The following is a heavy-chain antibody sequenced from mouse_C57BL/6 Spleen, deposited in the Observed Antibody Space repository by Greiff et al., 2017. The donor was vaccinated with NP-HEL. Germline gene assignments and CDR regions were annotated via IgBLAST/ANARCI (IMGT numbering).Heavy chain of an antibody. D-gene: IGHD4-1*01. J-gene: IGHJ3*01. CDR1: GYTFTSYW. CDR2: IDPSDSYT. Sequence: VQLQQPGAELVMPGASVKLSCKASGYTFTSYWMHWVKQRPGQGLEWIGEIDPSDSYTNYNQKFKGKSTLTVDKSSSTAYMQLSRLTSEDSAVYYCARMTSGTWFAYWGQGTLVTVSA. CDR3: ARMTSGTWFAY. V-gene: IGHV1-69*01.